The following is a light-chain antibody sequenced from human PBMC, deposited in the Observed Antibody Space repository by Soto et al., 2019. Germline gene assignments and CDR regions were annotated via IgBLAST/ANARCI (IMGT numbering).Light chain of an antibody. J-gene: IGKJ5*01. CDR1: QSVSSSY. CDR2: GAS. V-gene: IGKV3-20*01. Sequence: ENVLTQSPGTLPLSPCERATLSASASQSVSSSYLAWYQQKPGQAPRLLIYGASSRATGIPDRFSGSGSGTDFTLTISRLEPEDFAVYYCQQYGSSRGTFGQGTRLEIK. CDR3: QQYGSSRGT.